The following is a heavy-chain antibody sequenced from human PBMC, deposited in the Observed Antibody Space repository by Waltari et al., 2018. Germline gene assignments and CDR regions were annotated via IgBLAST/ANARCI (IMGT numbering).Heavy chain of an antibody. J-gene: IGHJ5*02. CDR1: GFTFSSYW. CDR3: TRTRYCSTTSCQVDWFDP. D-gene: IGHD2-2*01. V-gene: IGHV3-74*01. CDR2: INGDGGST. Sequence: EVQLVESGGGLVQPGGSLRLSCAASGFTFSSYWMHWVRQAPGKGLIWISRINGDGGSTSYADSVKGRFTSSRDNANNTLYLQMNSLRAEDTAVYYCTRTRYCSTTSCQVDWFDPWGQGTLVTVSS.